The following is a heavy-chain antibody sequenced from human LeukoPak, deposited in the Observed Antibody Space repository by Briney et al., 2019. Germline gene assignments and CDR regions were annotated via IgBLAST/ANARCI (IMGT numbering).Heavy chain of an antibody. CDR1: GGSISSYY. D-gene: IGHD4-17*01. J-gene: IGHJ5*02. CDR3: ARGGRGMTTVTTFWFDP. V-gene: IGHV4-59*12. Sequence: SETLSLTCTVSGGSISSYYWSWIRQPPGKGLEWIGYIYYSGSTNYNPSLKSRVTISVDTSKNQFSLKLSSVTAADTAVYYCARGGRGMTTVTTFWFDPWGQGTLVTVSS. CDR2: IYYSGST.